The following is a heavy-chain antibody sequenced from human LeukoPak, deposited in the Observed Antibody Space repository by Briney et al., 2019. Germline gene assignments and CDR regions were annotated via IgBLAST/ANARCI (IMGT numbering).Heavy chain of an antibody. CDR3: ATHPKSCTRGIFITGKACWFDP. J-gene: IGHJ5*02. CDR1: GGSFSGYY. Sequence: PSETLSLTCAVYGGSFSGYYWSWIRQPPGKGLEWIGEINHSGSTNYNPSLKSRVTISVDTSKNQFSLKLSSVTAADTAVYYCATHPKSCTRGIFITGKACWFDPWGQGTLVTVSS. CDR2: INHSGST. D-gene: IGHD3-10*01. V-gene: IGHV4-34*01.